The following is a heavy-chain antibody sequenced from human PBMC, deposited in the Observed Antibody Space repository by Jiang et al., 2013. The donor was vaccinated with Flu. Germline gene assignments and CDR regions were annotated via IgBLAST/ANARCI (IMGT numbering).Heavy chain of an antibody. Sequence: KPTQTLTLTCTFSGFSLTTSGMGVGWIRQPPGKALEWLALIYWDDDKRCSPSLKSRLTITKDTSKNQVVLTMTNMDPVDTATYYCAYTSGIPLERDYYFYGMDVWGQGTTVTVSS. CDR3: AYTSGIPLERDYYFYGMDV. CDR1: GFSLTTSGMG. D-gene: IGHD1-1*01. V-gene: IGHV2-5*02. J-gene: IGHJ6*02. CDR2: IYWDDDK.